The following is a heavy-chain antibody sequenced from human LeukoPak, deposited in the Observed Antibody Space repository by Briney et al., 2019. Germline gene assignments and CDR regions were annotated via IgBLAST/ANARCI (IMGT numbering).Heavy chain of an antibody. CDR3: AKDLRGIAAAVAFDY. J-gene: IGHJ4*02. CDR1: GFTFSSYA. Sequence: GGSLRLSCAAPGFTFSSYAMSWVRQAPGKGLEWVSAISGSGGSTYYADSVKGRFTISRDNSKNTLYLRMNSLRAEDTAVYYCAKDLRGIAAAVAFDYWGQGTLVTVSS. CDR2: ISGSGGST. V-gene: IGHV3-23*01. D-gene: IGHD6-13*01.